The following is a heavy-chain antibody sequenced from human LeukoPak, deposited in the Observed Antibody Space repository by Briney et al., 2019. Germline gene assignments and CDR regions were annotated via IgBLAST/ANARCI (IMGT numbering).Heavy chain of an antibody. D-gene: IGHD2-2*01. CDR3: TKGGYSTSWYWIY. J-gene: IGHJ4*02. CDR1: GFPFSNTL. V-gene: IGHV3-7*03. Sequence: PGGSLSLSCAASGFPFSNTLMTWVRQAPGKGLEWVATIKPDGSEKYYVDSVRGRFTISRVNAENSLYLQMNSLRAEDAAVYHCTKGGYSTSWYWIYWGQGTLVTVSS. CDR2: IKPDGSEK.